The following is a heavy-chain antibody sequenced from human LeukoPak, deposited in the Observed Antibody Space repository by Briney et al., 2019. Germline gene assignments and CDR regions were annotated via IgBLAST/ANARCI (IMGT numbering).Heavy chain of an antibody. D-gene: IGHD2-2*01. CDR1: GFTFSSYS. J-gene: IGHJ4*02. CDR3: AKSLGYCSSTSCYGNDY. Sequence: GGSLALSCAASGFTFSSYSMMWVRQAPGKGLEWVSAISGSGGSTYYADSVKGRFTVSRDNSKNTLYLQMNSLRAEDTAVYYCAKSLGYCSSTSCYGNDYWGQGTLVTVSS. V-gene: IGHV3-23*01. CDR2: ISGSGGST.